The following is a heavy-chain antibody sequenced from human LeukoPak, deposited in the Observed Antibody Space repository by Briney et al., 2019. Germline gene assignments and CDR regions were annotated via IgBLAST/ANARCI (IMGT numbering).Heavy chain of an antibody. Sequence: GGSLRLSCAASGFTFSSYAMSWVRQAPGKGLEWVSAISGSGGSTYYADSVKGRFTISRDNAKNSLYLEMNSLRPEDTAVYYCAREGQSSTWGQGTLVTVSS. D-gene: IGHD6-19*01. CDR2: ISGSGGST. CDR1: GFTFSSYA. CDR3: AREGQSST. J-gene: IGHJ5*02. V-gene: IGHV3-23*01.